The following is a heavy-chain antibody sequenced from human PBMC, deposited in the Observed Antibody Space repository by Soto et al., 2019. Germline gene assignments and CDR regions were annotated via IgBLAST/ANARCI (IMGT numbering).Heavy chain of an antibody. V-gene: IGHV4-31*03. D-gene: IGHD6-19*01. J-gene: IGHJ6*03. CDR1: GGSISSGGYY. CDR2: IYYSGST. Sequence: SETLSLTCTVSGGSISSGGYYWSWIRQHPGKGLEWIGYIYYSGSTYYNPSLKSRVTISVDTSKNQFSLKLSSVTAADTAVYYCARCDARQWLGPRYMEVWGKGTTVTVSS. CDR3: ARCDARQWLGPRYMEV.